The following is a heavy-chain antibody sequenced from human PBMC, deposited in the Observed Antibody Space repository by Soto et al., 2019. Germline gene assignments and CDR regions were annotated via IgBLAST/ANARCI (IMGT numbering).Heavy chain of an antibody. J-gene: IGHJ3*02. V-gene: IGHV3-33*01. CDR3: ARDQGNVVVVAATVYAFDI. CDR1: GFTFSNFG. Sequence: GGSLRLSCAASGFTFSNFGMHWVRQAPGKGLEWVAVIWFDGSKQYYADSVKGRFTISRDNSKNTLFLQMNSLRAEETALYYCARDQGNVVVVAATVYAFDIWGQGTMVTVSS. D-gene: IGHD2-15*01. CDR2: IWFDGSKQ.